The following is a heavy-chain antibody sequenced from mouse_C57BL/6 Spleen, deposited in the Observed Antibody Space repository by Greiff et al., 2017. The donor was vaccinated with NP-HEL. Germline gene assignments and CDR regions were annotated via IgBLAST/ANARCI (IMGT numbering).Heavy chain of an antibody. CDR2: INPSSGYT. CDR1: GYTFTSYW. CDR3: ARADYYGSSYWYFDV. Sequence: QVHVKQSGAELAKPGASVKLSCKASGYTFTSYWMHWVKQRPGQGLEWIGYINPSSGYTKYNQKFKDKATLTADKSSSTAYMQLSSLTYADSAVYYCARADYYGSSYWYFDVWGTGTTVTVAS. J-gene: IGHJ1*03. D-gene: IGHD1-1*01. V-gene: IGHV1-7*01.